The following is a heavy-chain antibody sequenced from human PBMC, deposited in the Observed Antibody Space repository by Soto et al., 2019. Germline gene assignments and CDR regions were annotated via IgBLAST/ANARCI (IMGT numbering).Heavy chain of an antibody. CDR2: IYSGGST. V-gene: IGHV3-53*04. CDR1: GFTVSSDY. J-gene: IGHJ6*02. CDR3: AREAAYCGGDCYFYGMDV. D-gene: IGHD2-21*02. Sequence: PGGSLRLSCAASGFTVSSDYMSWVRQAPGKGLEWVSVIYSGGSTYYADSVKGRFTISRHNSKNTLYLQMNSLRAEDTAVYYCAREAAYCGGDCYFYGMDVWGQGTTVTVSS.